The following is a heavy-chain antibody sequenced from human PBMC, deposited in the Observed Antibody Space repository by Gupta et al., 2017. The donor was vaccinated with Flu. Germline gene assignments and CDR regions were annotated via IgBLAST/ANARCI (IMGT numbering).Heavy chain of an antibody. J-gene: IGHJ4*02. V-gene: IGHV1-46*01. CDR2: INPSGGST. Sequence: QVQLVQSGAEVKKPGSSVKVSCKASGYSFTNYYMDWVRQAPGQGLEWMGIINPSGGSTSYAQKFQGRVTMTRDTSTSTVCMELSSLRSEDTAVYYCARDVGPGLYHFDYWGQGTLVTVSS. CDR1: GYSFTNYY. D-gene: IGHD1-26*01. CDR3: ARDVGPGLYHFDY.